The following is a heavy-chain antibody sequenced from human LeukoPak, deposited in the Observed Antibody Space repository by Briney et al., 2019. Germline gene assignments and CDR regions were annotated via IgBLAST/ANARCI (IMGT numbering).Heavy chain of an antibody. Sequence: GGSLRLSCAASGFTFSSYAMTWVRQAPGEGLEWVSAISPSGENTYYADSVKGRITISRDNSENTVYLQMNSLRVEDTAVHYCAKEGTTTVTTCFDYWGQRTLVTVSS. D-gene: IGHD4-17*01. V-gene: IGHV3-23*01. J-gene: IGHJ4*02. CDR2: ISPSGENT. CDR1: GFTFSSYA. CDR3: AKEGTTTVTTCFDY.